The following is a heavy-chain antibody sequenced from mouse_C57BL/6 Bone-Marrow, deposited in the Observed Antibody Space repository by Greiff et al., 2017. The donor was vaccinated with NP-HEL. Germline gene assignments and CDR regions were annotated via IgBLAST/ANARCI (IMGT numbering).Heavy chain of an antibody. V-gene: IGHV1-5*01. J-gene: IGHJ3*01. CDR1: GYTFTSYW. CDR3: TGEGTNYSSGPFAY. D-gene: IGHD1-1*01. Sequence: VQLQQSGTVLARPGASVKMSCKTSGYTFTSYWMHWVKQRPGQGLEWIGAIYPGNSDTSYIQKFKGKAKLTAVKSASTAYRELSSLTNEDSAVYYCTGEGTNYSSGPFAYWGQGTLVTVSA. CDR2: IYPGNSDT.